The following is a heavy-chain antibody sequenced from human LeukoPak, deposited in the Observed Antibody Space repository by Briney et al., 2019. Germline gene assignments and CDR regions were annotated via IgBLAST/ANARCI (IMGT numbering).Heavy chain of an antibody. Sequence: SETLSLTCTVSGGSISSYYWSWLRQPPGKGLEWIGYIYYSGSTDYNPSLKSRVTISINTSKNQFSLKLSSVTAADTAVCYCARQVNTVTSHFDYWGQGTLVTVSS. CDR3: ARQVNTVTSHFDY. D-gene: IGHD4-17*01. V-gene: IGHV4-59*08. CDR2: IYYSGST. J-gene: IGHJ4*02. CDR1: GGSISSYY.